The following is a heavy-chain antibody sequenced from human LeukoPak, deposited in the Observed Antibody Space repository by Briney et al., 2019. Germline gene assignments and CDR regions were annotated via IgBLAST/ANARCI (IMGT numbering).Heavy chain of an antibody. D-gene: IGHD6-19*01. CDR1: GYTLTELS. CDR2: FDPEDGET. V-gene: IGHV1-24*01. J-gene: IGHJ4*02. Sequence: ASVKVSCKVSGYTLTELSMHWVRQAPGKGLEWMGGFDPEDGETIYAQKFQGRVTMTEDTSTDTAYMELSSLRSEDTAVYYCATPGIAVAGTIPFDYWGQGTLVTVSS. CDR3: ATPGIAVAGTIPFDY.